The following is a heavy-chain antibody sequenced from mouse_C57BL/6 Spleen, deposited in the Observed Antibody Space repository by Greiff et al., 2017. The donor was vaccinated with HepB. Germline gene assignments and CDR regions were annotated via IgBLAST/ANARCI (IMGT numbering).Heavy chain of an antibody. J-gene: IGHJ4*01. Sequence: VQLQQSGAELARPGASVKMSCKASGYTFTSYTMHWVKQRPGQGLEWIGYINPSSGYTKYNQKFKDKATLTADKSSSTAYMQLSSLTSEDSAVYYCARAGTEAMDYWGQGTSVTVSS. CDR2: INPSSGYT. CDR1: GYTFTSYT. V-gene: IGHV1-4*01. D-gene: IGHD3-3*01. CDR3: ARAGTEAMDY.